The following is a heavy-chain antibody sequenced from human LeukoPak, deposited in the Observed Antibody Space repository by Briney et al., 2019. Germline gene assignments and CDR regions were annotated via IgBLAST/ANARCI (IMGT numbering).Heavy chain of an antibody. V-gene: IGHV4-38-2*02. D-gene: IGHD3-10*01. CDR2: MLHSGTT. CDR1: NFSIGRGYY. Sequence: SETLSLTCTVSNFSIGRGYYWAWIRQPPGKGLEWIANMLHSGTTFYNPSLRSRVTLSIDTSKNQLSLKLRSVTAADTAVYYCARGFSYYYGSGSLANYWGQGTMVTVSS. J-gene: IGHJ3*01. CDR3: ARGFSYYYGSGSLANY.